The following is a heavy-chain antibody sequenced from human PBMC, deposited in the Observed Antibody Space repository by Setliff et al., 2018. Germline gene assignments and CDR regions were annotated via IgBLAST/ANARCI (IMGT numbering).Heavy chain of an antibody. CDR1: GYTFRSYG. CDR3: VRGPGPSVVVAIPFDH. D-gene: IGHD3-22*01. CDR2: ISPVYGIA. Sequence: GASVKVSCKASGYTFRSYGINWVRQAPGQGLEWMGWISPVYGIANYARKFQGRVTMTADTSTTTAYLELTSLRYDDTAVYYCVRGPGPSVVVAIPFDHWGQGSLVTVSS. V-gene: IGHV1-18*01. J-gene: IGHJ4*02.